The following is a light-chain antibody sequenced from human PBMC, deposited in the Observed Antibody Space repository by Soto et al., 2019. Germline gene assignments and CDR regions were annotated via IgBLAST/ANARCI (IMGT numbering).Light chain of an antibody. CDR2: DVF. V-gene: IGKV1-5*01. CDR1: HNINNW. J-gene: IGKJ4*01. Sequence: DIQMTQSPSTLSASVGDRVTITCRASHNINNWLAWYQKKPGEAPNLLIFDVFKLKSGVPSRFSGSGSGTVFTLTITSLPPDDVASYYCQQYNSYGLTFGGGTKV. CDR3: QQYNSYGLT.